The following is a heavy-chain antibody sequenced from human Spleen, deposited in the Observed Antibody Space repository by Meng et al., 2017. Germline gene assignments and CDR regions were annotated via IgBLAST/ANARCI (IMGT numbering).Heavy chain of an antibody. CDR3: TRQPMVRGVPDPFDI. J-gene: IGHJ3*02. Sequence: SLKISCAASGFTFDDYAMHWVRQAPGKGLEWVSGISWSSGSRGYADSVKGRFTISRDNAKNSLYLQMNSLRLEDMALYYCTRQPMVRGVPDPFDIWGQGTMVTVSS. CDR1: GFTFDDYA. D-gene: IGHD3-10*01. CDR2: ISWSSGSR. V-gene: IGHV3-9*03.